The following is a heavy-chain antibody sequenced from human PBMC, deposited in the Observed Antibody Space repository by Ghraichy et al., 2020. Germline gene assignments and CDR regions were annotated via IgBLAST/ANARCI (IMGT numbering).Heavy chain of an antibody. CDR2: ISGSGGST. J-gene: IGHJ4*02. V-gene: IGHV3-23*01. CDR3: AKETYYYDSSGYYGGWSDY. D-gene: IGHD3-22*01. Sequence: GGSLRLSCAASGFTFSSYAMSWVRQAPGKGLEWVSAISGSGGSTYYADSVKGRFTISRDNSKNTLYLQMNSLRAEDTAVYYCAKETYYYDSSGYYGGWSDYWGQGTLVTVSS. CDR1: GFTFSSYA.